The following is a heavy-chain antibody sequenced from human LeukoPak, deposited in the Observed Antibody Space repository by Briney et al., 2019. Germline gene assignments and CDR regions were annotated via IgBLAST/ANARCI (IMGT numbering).Heavy chain of an antibody. J-gene: IGHJ4*02. V-gene: IGHV4-34*01. CDR1: GGSFSSYY. CDR2: INDSGGT. D-gene: IGHD6-19*01. CDR3: ARGPRGAKSSGWYLLGFDY. Sequence: PSETLSLTCSVYGGSFSSYYWSWIRQPPGKGLEWIGEINDSGGTNYNPSLKSRFTISVDTPKNQFSLKLSSVTAADTAIYYCARGPRGAKSSGWYLLGFDYWGQGTLATVSS.